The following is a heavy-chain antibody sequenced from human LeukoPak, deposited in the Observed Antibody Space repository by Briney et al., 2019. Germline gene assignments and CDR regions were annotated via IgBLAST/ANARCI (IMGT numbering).Heavy chain of an antibody. CDR1: GYTFTSYG. Sequence: ASVKVSRKASGYTFTSYGISWVRQAPGEGLEWMGWISAYNVNTNYAQKLQGRVTMTTDTSTSTAYMELRSLRSDDTAVYYCARVWENYDYGMDVWGQGTTVTVSS. V-gene: IGHV1-18*01. CDR3: ARVWENYDYGMDV. D-gene: IGHD1-26*01. J-gene: IGHJ6*02. CDR2: ISAYNVNT.